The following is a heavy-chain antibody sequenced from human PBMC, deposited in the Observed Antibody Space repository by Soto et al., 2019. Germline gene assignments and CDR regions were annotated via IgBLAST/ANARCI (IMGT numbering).Heavy chain of an antibody. Sequence: GGSLRLSCVASGFTFSSYSMSWVRQAPGKGLEWVSGFRAGGDDGTTYYADSVKGRFTIARDNSKNTLFLQMNSLRAEDTAIYYCAKKVNSGSGSQYFDYFGQGSLVTVSS. CDR2: FRAGGDDGTT. CDR1: GFTFSSYS. D-gene: IGHD3-10*01. V-gene: IGHV3-23*01. CDR3: AKKVNSGSGSQYFDY. J-gene: IGHJ4*02.